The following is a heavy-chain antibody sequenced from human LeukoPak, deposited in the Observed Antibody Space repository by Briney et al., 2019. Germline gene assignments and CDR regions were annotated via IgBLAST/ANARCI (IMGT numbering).Heavy chain of an antibody. CDR1: GFSFTTYW. Sequence: GGSLRLSCAASGFSFTTYWLTWVRQAPGKGLEWVANINQDGSDKYYMDFVKSRFTIARDNAKNSLFMQMNSLRAEDTAVYYCARLAAAVPDYWGQGTLVTVSS. CDR2: INQDGSDK. CDR3: ARLAAAVPDY. D-gene: IGHD6-13*01. V-gene: IGHV3-7*04. J-gene: IGHJ4*02.